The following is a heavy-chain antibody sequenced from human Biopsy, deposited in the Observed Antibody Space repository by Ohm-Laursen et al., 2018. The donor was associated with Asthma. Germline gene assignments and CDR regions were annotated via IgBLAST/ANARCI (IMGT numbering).Heavy chain of an antibody. J-gene: IGHJ6*02. D-gene: IGHD4-23*01. CDR2: ISPIFGSI. V-gene: IGHV1-69*13. Sequence: SVKVSCKSSGGTLNNYAINWVRQAPGQGLEWMGGISPIFGSIKYAQKFQDRVTISADVFRNTVHLELSSLRSEDSAVYYCAREVSTVDHGYYYFAMDVWGQGTTVTVSS. CDR1: GGTLNNYA. CDR3: AREVSTVDHGYYYFAMDV.